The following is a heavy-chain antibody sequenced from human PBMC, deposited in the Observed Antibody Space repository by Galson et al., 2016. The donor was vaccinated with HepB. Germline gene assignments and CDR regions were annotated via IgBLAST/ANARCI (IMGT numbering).Heavy chain of an antibody. J-gene: IGHJ4*02. CDR1: ISSGGYY. CDR2: IFYSGSS. D-gene: IGHD3-10*01. V-gene: IGHV4-31*02. CDR3: TSGLVRGVISF. Sequence: ISSGGYYWSWIRQHPGKGLEWIGYIFYSGSSYYNPSLKSRVTISVDTSKNQFSLKLSSVTAADTAVYHCTSGLVRGVISFWGQGFLVSVSS.